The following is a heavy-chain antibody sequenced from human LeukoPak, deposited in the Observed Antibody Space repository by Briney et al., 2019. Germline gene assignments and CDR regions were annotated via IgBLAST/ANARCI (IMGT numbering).Heavy chain of an antibody. Sequence: GGSLRLSCAASGFSFNTLSMNWVRQAPGKGLEWVSSITNTDTFRYYADSVKGRFTISRDNAKNALFLQMDSLRADDTAVYYCARGGWWGDFDYWGQGTLITVSS. J-gene: IGHJ4*02. V-gene: IGHV3-21*01. D-gene: IGHD2-8*02. CDR3: ARGGWWGDFDY. CDR1: GFSFNTLS. CDR2: ITNTDTFR.